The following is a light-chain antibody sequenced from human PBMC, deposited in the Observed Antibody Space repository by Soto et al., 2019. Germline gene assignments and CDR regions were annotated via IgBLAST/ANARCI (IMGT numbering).Light chain of an antibody. CDR2: GAS. J-gene: IGKJ1*01. CDR3: QQYGSSSWT. V-gene: IGKV3-20*01. CDR1: QSISSSY. Sequence: ELVLTQSPGTLSLSPGTIATLSCSASQSISSSYLAWYQQRPGQAPRLLIYGASSRATGIPDRFSGSGSGTEFTLTISRLEPEDFAVYYCQQYGSSSWTCGQGTKVDI.